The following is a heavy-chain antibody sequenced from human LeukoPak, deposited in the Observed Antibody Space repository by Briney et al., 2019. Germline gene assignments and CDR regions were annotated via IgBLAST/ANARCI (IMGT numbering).Heavy chain of an antibody. D-gene: IGHD3-10*01. CDR1: GFTFTSYA. V-gene: IGHV3-23*01. CDR3: ARDPMVRGVITLRPFDY. J-gene: IGHJ4*02. CDR2: ISGSAGST. Sequence: AGSLRLSCAASGFTFTSYAMSWVRQAPGKGLEWVSTISGSAGSTYYADSVKGRFTISRDNSKNTLYLQMNSLRAEDTAVYYCARDPMVRGVITLRPFDYWGQVTLVTVSS.